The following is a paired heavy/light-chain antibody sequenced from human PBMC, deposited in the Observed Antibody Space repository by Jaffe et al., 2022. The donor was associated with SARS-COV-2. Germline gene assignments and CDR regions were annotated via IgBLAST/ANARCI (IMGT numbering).Light chain of an antibody. CDR2: KDT. CDR3: QSADSTGLGVV. CDR1: ALPKQY. V-gene: IGLV3-25*03. Sequence: SYELTQPPSVSVSPGQTARITCSGDALPKQYGYWFQQKPGQAPIVVIYKDTERPSGIPERFSGSSSGTTVTLTISGVQAEDEADYYCQSADSTGLGVVFGGGTKLTVL. J-gene: IGLJ2*01.
Heavy chain of an antibody. J-gene: IGHJ2*01. V-gene: IGHV3-72*01. CDR3: RASALTTNWYFDL. D-gene: IGHD6-13*01. CDR1: GFRFSDQY. CDR2: TSKRTNTYTT. Sequence: EVQLVESGGGLVQPGGSLRLSCAASGFRFSDQYMDWVRQAPGKALEWVGRTSKRTNTYTTEYAASVRGRFTISRDDSKNSLYLQMNSLKTEDTAVYYCRASALTTNWYFDLWGRGTLVTVSS.